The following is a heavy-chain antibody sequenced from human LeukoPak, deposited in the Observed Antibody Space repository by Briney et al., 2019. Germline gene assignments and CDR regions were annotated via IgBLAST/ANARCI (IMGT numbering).Heavy chain of an antibody. V-gene: IGHV4-59*12. Sequence: SETLSLACTASGGSISSYYWSWIWQPPGKGRERIGYIYYSGSTKYNPSLKSRVTISVDTSKNQFSLKLSSVTAADTAVYYCARYKTEEVTGKQHFDYWRQGTLVTVSS. CDR2: IYYSGST. CDR3: ARYKTEEVTGKQHFDY. J-gene: IGHJ4*02. CDR1: GGSISSYY. D-gene: IGHD1-1*01.